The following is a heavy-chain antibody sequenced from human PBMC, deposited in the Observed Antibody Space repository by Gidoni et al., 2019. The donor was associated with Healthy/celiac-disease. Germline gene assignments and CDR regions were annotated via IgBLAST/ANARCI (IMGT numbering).Heavy chain of an antibody. CDR1: GFTFRYYY. Sequence: QVQLVESGGGLVKPGGSLRLSCAASGFTFRYYYMSWIRQAPGKGLEWVSYISSSSSYTNYADSVKGRFTISRDNAKNSLYLQMNSLRAEDTAVYYCASTLGGIAAAGTGFFDYWGQGTLVTVSS. J-gene: IGHJ4*02. CDR2: ISSSSSYT. V-gene: IGHV3-11*05. D-gene: IGHD6-13*01. CDR3: ASTLGGIAAAGTGFFDY.